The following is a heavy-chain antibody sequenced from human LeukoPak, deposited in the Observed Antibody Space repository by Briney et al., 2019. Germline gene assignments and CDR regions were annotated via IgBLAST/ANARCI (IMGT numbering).Heavy chain of an antibody. D-gene: IGHD2-21*01. J-gene: IGHJ5*02. CDR2: IYHSGST. CDR1: GGSISSSNW. Sequence: PSGTLSLTCAVSGGSISSSNWWSWVRQPPGKGLEWIGEIYHSGSTNYNPSLKSRVTISVDKSKNQFSLKLSSVTAADTAVYFCARDFAVADGQTATWFDPWGQGTLVTVSS. V-gene: IGHV4-4*02. CDR3: ARDFAVADGQTATWFDP.